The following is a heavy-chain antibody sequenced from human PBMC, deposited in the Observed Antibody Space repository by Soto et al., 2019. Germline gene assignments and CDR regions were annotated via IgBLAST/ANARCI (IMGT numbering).Heavy chain of an antibody. CDR2: IVVGSGNT. CDR3: AVSRWLQFDEPTY. CDR1: GFTFTSSA. Sequence: VSCMASGFTFTSSAVQWVRQARGQRLEWIGWIVVGSGNTNYAQKFQERVTITRDMSTSTAYMELSSLRSEDTAVYYCAVSRWLQFDEPTYWGQGTLVTVSS. D-gene: IGHD5-12*01. V-gene: IGHV1-58*01. J-gene: IGHJ4*02.